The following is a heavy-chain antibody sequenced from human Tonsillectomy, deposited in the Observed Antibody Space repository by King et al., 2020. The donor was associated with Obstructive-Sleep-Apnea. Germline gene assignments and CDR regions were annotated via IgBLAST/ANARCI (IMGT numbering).Heavy chain of an antibody. CDR3: ARGISVGYCSSTSCLNWFDP. V-gene: IGHV4-59*08. CDR2: IYYSGNT. Sequence: QLQESGPGLVKPSETLSLTCTVSGGSISSYYWSWLRPPPGKGLEWIGYIYYSGNTNYNPSLKSRVTISVDTSKNQFSLKLSSVTAADTAVYYCARGISVGYCSSTSCLNWFDPWGQGTLVTVSS. D-gene: IGHD2-2*01. CDR1: GGSISSYY. J-gene: IGHJ5*02.